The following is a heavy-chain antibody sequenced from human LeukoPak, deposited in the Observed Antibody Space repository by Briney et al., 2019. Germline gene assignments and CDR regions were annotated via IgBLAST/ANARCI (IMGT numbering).Heavy chain of an antibody. J-gene: IGHJ5*02. CDR3: ARDSSGWYHWFDP. CDR1: GYSFTSHY. Sequence: ASVTVSCKASGYSFTSHYMHWVRQAPGQGLEWMGLINPSGSSTLYAQKFQGRVTMTRDMSTTTDYMELSSLRSEDTAVYYCARDSSGWYHWFDPWGQGTLVTVSS. D-gene: IGHD6-19*01. V-gene: IGHV1-46*01. CDR2: INPSGSST.